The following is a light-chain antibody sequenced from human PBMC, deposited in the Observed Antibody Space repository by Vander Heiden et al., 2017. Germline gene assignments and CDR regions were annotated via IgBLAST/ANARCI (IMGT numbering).Light chain of an antibody. CDR1: QDISNH. V-gene: IGKV1-33*01. CDR3: QQYDNLPYT. J-gene: IGKJ2*01. CDR2: DAS. Sequence: DISRTQSPSSLSASVGDRVTITCQASQDISNHLNWYQQKPGKAPKLLIYDASNLETGVPSRFSGSGSGTDFTFTISSLQPEDIATYYCQQYDNLPYTFGQGTKLEIK.